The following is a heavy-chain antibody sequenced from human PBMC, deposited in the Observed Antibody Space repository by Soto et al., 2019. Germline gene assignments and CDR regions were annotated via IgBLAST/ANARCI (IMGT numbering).Heavy chain of an antibody. CDR1: GFTFSSYA. D-gene: IGHD3-3*01. Sequence: GGSLRLSXAASGFTFSSYAMSWVRQAPGKGLEWVSAISGSGGSTYYADSVKGRFTISRDNSKNTLYLQMNSLRAEDTAVYYCAKDHLYYDFWSGYYPDYWGQGTLVTVSS. J-gene: IGHJ4*02. V-gene: IGHV3-23*01. CDR2: ISGSGGST. CDR3: AKDHLYYDFWSGYYPDY.